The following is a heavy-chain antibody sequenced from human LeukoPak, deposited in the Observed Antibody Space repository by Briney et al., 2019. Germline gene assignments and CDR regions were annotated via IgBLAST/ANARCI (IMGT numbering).Heavy chain of an antibody. Sequence: PSETLSLTCAVYGGSFSGYYWSWIRQPPGKGLEWTGEINHSGSTNYNPSLKSRVTISVDTSKNQFSLKLSSVTAADTAVYYCARVPNDYWGQGTLVTVSS. CDR1: GGSFSGYY. J-gene: IGHJ4*02. CDR2: INHSGST. CDR3: ARVPNDY. V-gene: IGHV4-34*01.